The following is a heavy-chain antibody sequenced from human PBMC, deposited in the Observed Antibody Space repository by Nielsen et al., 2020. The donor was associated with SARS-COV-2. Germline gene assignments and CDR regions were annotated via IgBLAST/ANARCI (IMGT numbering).Heavy chain of an antibody. Sequence: GESLKISCAASGFTFSSYGMHWVRQAPGKGLEWVAVISYDGSNKYYADSVKGRFTISRDNSKNTLYLQMNSLRAEDTAVYYCARELLRFLEWLPNYYYYGMDVWGQGTTVTVSS. CDR1: GFTFSSYG. CDR2: ISYDGSNK. D-gene: IGHD3-3*01. CDR3: ARELLRFLEWLPNYYYYGMDV. J-gene: IGHJ6*02. V-gene: IGHV3-30*03.